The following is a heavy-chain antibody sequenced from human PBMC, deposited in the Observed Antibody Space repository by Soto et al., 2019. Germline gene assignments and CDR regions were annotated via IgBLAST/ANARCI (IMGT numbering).Heavy chain of an antibody. J-gene: IGHJ6*02. CDR2: INAGNGNT. CDR1: GYTFTSYA. D-gene: IGHD6-13*01. Sequence: QVKLVQSGAEVKKPGASVKVSCKASGYTFTSYAMHWVRQAPGQRLEWMGWINAGNGNTKYSQKFQGRVTITRDTAASTAYMELGSLRSEDTAVYYCARDRPSIAAAGMWMDVWGQGTTVTVSS. V-gene: IGHV1-3*01. CDR3: ARDRPSIAAAGMWMDV.